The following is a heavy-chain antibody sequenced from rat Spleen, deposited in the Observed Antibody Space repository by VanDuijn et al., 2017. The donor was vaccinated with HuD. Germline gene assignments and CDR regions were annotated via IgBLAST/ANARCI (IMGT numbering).Heavy chain of an antibody. V-gene: IGHV5-29*01. CDR3: ARSVFDY. CDR2: IRFDGSST. J-gene: IGHJ2*01. Sequence: EVQLVESDGGLVQPGRXLKLSCXXXGFXXSNXXXAWVRQAPTKGLEWVATIRFDGSSTYYRDSGKGRFTISRDNAESTLYLQMDSLRSEDTATYYCARSVFDYWGQGVMVTVSS. CDR1: GFXXSNXX.